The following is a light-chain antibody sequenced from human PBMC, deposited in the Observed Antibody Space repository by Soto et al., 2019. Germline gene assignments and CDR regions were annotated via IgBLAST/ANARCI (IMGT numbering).Light chain of an antibody. CDR3: QQSYSTPPT. CDR1: QSISSY. Sequence: IQRTPSQYSRSASVGGGVIISCRASQSISSYLNWYQQKPGKAPKLLIYAASSLQSGVPSRFSGSGSGTDFTLTISSLQPEDFATYYCQQSYSTPPTFGQGTKVDIK. CDR2: AAS. J-gene: IGKJ1*01. V-gene: IGKV1-39*01.